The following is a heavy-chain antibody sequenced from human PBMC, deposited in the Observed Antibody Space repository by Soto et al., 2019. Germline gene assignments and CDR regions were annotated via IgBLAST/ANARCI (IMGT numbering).Heavy chain of an antibody. CDR1: GGSISSGGYY. CDR3: ARSEYSYGPNPLLY. V-gene: IGHV4-31*03. D-gene: IGHD5-18*01. CDR2: IYYSGST. J-gene: IGHJ4*02. Sequence: QVQLQESGPGLVKPSQTLSLTCTVSGGSISSGGYYWSWIRQHPGKGLEWIGYIYYSGSTYYNPSLKSRVTVSVDTSKTQYSLKLSSVTAADTAVYHCARSEYSYGPNPLLYWGQGTLVTVSS.